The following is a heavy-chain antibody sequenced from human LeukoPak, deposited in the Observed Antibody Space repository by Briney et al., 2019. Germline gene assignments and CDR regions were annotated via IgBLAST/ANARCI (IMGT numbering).Heavy chain of an antibody. J-gene: IGHJ4*02. Sequence: SETLSHTCTVSGGSINSYYWSWIRQPPGKGLEWLGYTYYSGSTDYNSSLKSRVTISLDTSRNQFSLKLSSVTAADTAVYYCASCRAVAGTYYFDYWGQGTLVTVSS. CDR2: TYYSGST. CDR3: ASCRAVAGTYYFDY. CDR1: GGSINSYY. D-gene: IGHD6-13*01. V-gene: IGHV4-59*01.